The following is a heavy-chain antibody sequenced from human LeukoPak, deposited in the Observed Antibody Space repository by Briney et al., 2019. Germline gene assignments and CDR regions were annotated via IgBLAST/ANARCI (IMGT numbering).Heavy chain of an antibody. CDR1: GFTVSSNY. D-gene: IGHD3-10*01. V-gene: IGHV3-53*01. CDR2: IYSGGST. Sequence: GGSLRLSCAASGFTVSSNYMSWVRQAPGKGLEWVSVIYSGGSTYYADSVKGRFTISRDNSKNTLYLQMNSLRAEDTAVYYCARDGTNLWFGEGYYYYYGMDVWGQGTTVTVSS. CDR3: ARDGTNLWFGEGYYYYYGMDV. J-gene: IGHJ6*02.